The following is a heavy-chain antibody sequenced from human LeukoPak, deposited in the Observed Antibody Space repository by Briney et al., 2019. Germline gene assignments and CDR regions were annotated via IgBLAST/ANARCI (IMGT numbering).Heavy chain of an antibody. D-gene: IGHD3-22*01. V-gene: IGHV1-24*01. CDR3: AARGYDSSGYYGVDY. Sequence: ASVKVSCKVSGYTLTELSMHWVRQAPGKGLEWMGGFDPEDGETIYAQKFQGRVTMTEDTSTDTAYMELSSLRSEDTAVYYCAARGYDSSGYYGVDYWGPRTLVTVSS. CDR1: GYTLTELS. J-gene: IGHJ4*02. CDR2: FDPEDGET.